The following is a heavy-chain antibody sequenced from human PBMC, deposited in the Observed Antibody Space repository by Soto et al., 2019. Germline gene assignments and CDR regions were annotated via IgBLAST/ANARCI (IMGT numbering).Heavy chain of an antibody. D-gene: IGHD2-2*01. V-gene: IGHV1-18*01. CDR2: ISAYNGNT. J-gene: IGHJ6*02. CDR1: GYTFTSYG. CDR3: ARESGSYCSSTSCYHYYYGMDV. Sequence: ASVKVSCKASGYTFTSYGINWVRQAPGQAQEWMGWISAYNGNTNYAQKLQGRVTMTTDTSTSTAYMELRSLRSDDTAVYYCARESGSYCSSTSCYHYYYGMDVWGQGTTVTVSS.